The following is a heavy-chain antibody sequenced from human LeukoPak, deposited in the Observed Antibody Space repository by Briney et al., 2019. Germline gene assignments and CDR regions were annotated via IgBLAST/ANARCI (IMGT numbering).Heavy chain of an antibody. D-gene: IGHD3-3*01. CDR2: IIPIFGTA. V-gene: IGHV1-69*05. CDR1: EGTFSSYA. J-gene: IGHJ4*02. CDR3: ARDRRGSGYYSL. Sequence: SVKVSCKASEGTFSSYAISWVRQAPGQGLEWMRGIIPIFGTANCAQKFQGRVTITTDESTSTAYMELSSLRSEDTAVYYCARDRRGSGYYSLWGQGTLVTVSS.